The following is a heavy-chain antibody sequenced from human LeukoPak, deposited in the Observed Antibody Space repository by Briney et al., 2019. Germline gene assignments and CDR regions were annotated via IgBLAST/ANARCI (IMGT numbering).Heavy chain of an antibody. CDR1: GYSFTSHW. D-gene: IGHD5-12*01. J-gene: IGHJ4*02. Sequence: GESLKISCKGSGYSFTSHWIGWVRQMPGKGLEWMGIIYPGDFDTRYSPSFQGQVTISANKSISTAYLQWSSLKASDTAMYYCARVSTPSAYDPFDFWGQGTLVTVSS. CDR3: ARVSTPSAYDPFDF. CDR2: IYPGDFDT. V-gene: IGHV5-51*01.